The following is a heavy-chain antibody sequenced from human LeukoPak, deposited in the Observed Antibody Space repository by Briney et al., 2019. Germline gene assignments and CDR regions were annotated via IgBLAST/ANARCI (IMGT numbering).Heavy chain of an antibody. V-gene: IGHV1-18*01. CDR2: ISTYNGNT. CDR3: ARGKSSWLFDN. Sequence: GASVKVSCRSSGYTFTSYGFSWVRQAPGQGLEWMGWISTYNGNTDYAQNLQGRVTITTDTSTSTAYMELRSLRSDDTAVYYCARGKSSWLFDNWGQGTLVTVSS. D-gene: IGHD6-13*01. CDR1: GYTFTSYG. J-gene: IGHJ4*02.